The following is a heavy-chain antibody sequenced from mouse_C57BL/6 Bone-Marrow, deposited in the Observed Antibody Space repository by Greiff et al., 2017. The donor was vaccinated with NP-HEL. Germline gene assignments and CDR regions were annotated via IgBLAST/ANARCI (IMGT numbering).Heavy chain of an antibody. Sequence: QVQLKESGPELVKPGASVKISCKASGYAFSSSWMNWVKQRPGKGLEWIGRIYPGDGDTNYNGKFKGKATLTADKSSSTAYMQLSSLTSEDSAVYFCARSYYGLAWFAYWGQGTLVTVSA. D-gene: IGHD1-1*02. CDR1: GYAFSSSW. J-gene: IGHJ3*01. CDR3: ARSYYGLAWFAY. CDR2: IYPGDGDT. V-gene: IGHV1-82*01.